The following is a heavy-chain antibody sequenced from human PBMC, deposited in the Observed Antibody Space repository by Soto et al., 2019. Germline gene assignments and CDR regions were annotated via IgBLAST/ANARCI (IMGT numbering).Heavy chain of an antibody. CDR2: MSPNSGKT. CDR3: ARGVSCGGDCYRE. D-gene: IGHD2-21*02. Sequence: ASVKVSCKASGYTFTSYDINWVRQATGQGLEWMGWMSPNSGKTGYAQKFQGRVTMTRNTSIGQAYMELSSLRSEDTAVYYCARGVSCGGDCYREWGQGTPVPGSS. V-gene: IGHV1-8*01. J-gene: IGHJ4*02. CDR1: GYTFTSYD.